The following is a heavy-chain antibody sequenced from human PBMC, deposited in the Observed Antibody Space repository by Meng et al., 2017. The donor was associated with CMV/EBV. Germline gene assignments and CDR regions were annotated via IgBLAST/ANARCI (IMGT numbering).Heavy chain of an antibody. CDR1: GSSISSGYY. Sequence: GSLRLSCTVSGSSISSGYYWGWIRQPPGKGLEWIGSIYHSGSTYYNPSLKSRVTISVDTSKNQFSLKLSSVTAADTAVYYCARPYLFRAAGEFDAFDIWGQGKMVTVS. J-gene: IGHJ3*02. CDR2: IYHSGST. D-gene: IGHD3-10*01. CDR3: ARPYLFRAAGEFDAFDI. V-gene: IGHV4-38-2*02.